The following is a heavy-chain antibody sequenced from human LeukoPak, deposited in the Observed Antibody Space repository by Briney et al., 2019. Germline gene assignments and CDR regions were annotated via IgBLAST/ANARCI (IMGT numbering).Heavy chain of an antibody. CDR3: ARRDNGDYVLDY. CDR2: INPSGGST. V-gene: IGHV1-46*01. Sequence: ASVKVSCKASGYTFTSYYMHWVRQAPGQGLEGMGIINPSGGSTSYAQKFQGRVTMTRDMSTSTVYMELSSLRSEDTAVYYCARRDNGDYVLDYWGQGTLVTVSS. J-gene: IGHJ4*02. D-gene: IGHD4-17*01. CDR1: GYTFTSYY.